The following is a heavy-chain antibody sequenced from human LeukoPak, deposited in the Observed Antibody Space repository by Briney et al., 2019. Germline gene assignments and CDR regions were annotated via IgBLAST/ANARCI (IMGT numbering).Heavy chain of an antibody. Sequence: GASVKVSCKASGYTFTGYYMHWVRQAPGQGLGWMGWINPNSGGTNYAQKFQGRVTMTRDTSISTAYMELSRLRSDDTAVYYCARSEYQLLFPFDSWGQGTLVTVSS. CDR3: ARSEYQLLFPFDS. D-gene: IGHD2-2*01. J-gene: IGHJ4*02. V-gene: IGHV1-2*02. CDR2: INPNSGGT. CDR1: GYTFTGYY.